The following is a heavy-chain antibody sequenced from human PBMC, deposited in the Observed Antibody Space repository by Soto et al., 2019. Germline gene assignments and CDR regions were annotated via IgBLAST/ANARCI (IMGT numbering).Heavy chain of an antibody. CDR1: GFTFSSYS. D-gene: IGHD4-17*01. CDR2: ISTSGSTK. Sequence: GGSLRLSCAASGFTFSSYSMNWVRQAPGKGLEWVSSISTSGSTKYYADSVKGRFTISRDNAKNSLYLQMNSLRDEDTAVYYCARDHYGDYLFDYWGQGTLVTVSS. V-gene: IGHV3-48*02. CDR3: ARDHYGDYLFDY. J-gene: IGHJ4*02.